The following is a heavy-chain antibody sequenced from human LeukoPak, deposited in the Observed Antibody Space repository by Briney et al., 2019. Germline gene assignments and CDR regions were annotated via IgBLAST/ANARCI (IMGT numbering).Heavy chain of an antibody. D-gene: IGHD4-17*01. V-gene: IGHV3-48*04. CDR1: GFTFSSYS. CDR3: ARDGEVTTRPYYYYGMDV. Sequence: PGGSLRLSCAASGFTFSSYSMNWVRQAPGKGLEWVSYISSSSSTIYYADSVKGRFTISRDNAKNSLYLQMNSLRAEDTAVYYCARDGEVTTRPYYYYGMDVWGQGTTVTVS. CDR2: ISSSSSTI. J-gene: IGHJ6*02.